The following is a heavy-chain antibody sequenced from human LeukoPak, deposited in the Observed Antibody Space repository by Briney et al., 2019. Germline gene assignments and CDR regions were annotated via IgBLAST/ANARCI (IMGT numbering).Heavy chain of an antibody. CDR3: GGFGYEAAVDL. J-gene: IGHJ4*02. CDR2: IKPDGSET. Sequence: RGSPRLSCAASRLTSCIYRTRSGCQGPRKGLGWVANIKPDGSETYYVDPVKGRFTISRDNAKNLLYLQMNSLRGEDTAVYYCGGFGYEAAVDLWGQGTLVTVSS. V-gene: IGHV3-7*02. D-gene: IGHD6-13*01. CDR1: RLTSCIYR.